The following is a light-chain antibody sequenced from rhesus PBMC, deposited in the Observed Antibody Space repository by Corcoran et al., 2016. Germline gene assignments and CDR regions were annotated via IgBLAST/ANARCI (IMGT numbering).Light chain of an antibody. CDR2: DVS. CDR1: SSDIGGYND. V-gene: IGLV2-23*01. Sequence: QAALTQPPAVSGSPGQAVTIACTGTSSDIGGYNDVSWYQQHPGKAPKLMIYDVSKRPSGVSDRFSGSKSGNTASLTISGLQAEDEADYYCSSYAGSNTFIFGAGTLLTVL. J-gene: IGLJ1*01. CDR3: SSYAGSNTFI.